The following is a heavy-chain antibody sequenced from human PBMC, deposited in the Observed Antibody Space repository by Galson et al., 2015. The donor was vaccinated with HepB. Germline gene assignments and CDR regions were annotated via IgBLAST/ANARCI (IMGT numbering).Heavy chain of an antibody. V-gene: IGHV3-23*01. CDR1: GFTFANYV. D-gene: IGHD3-16*01. CDR2: ISGSGGST. J-gene: IGHJ4*02. CDR3: AREGSDGRMVTF. Sequence: SLRLSCAASGFTFANYVMNWVRQAPGKGLEWVSSISGSGGSTYYRGSFKGRFTISRDNSKNTVYLQMHSLRAEDTAVYYCAREGSDGRMVTFWGQGTLVTVSS.